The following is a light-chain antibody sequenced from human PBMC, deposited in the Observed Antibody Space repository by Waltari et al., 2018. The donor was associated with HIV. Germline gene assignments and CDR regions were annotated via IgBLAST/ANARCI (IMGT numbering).Light chain of an antibody. V-gene: IGLV1-47*01. CDR3: VTWDDSLRGVV. CDR1: TRNLGSNS. CDR2: RND. Sequence: VVTQPPSASGPPGQRVTIPCSGNTRNLGSNSFICYRPPPATAPKRLIHRNDQRPSGVPDRFSGSTSGPSASLAISGLRSEDEADYYCVTWDDSLRGVVFGGGTKVAVL. J-gene: IGLJ2*01.